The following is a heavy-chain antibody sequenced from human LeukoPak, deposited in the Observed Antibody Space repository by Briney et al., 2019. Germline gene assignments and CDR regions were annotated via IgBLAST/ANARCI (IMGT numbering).Heavy chain of an antibody. Sequence: AGGSLRLSCAATGFTFTKHWMSWVRQTIGKGLECVAKIREDGNEKHYVDSVKGRFTISRDNAKNSLFLQMNNLRVDDTAVYYCVRDYRGGWNDYWGQGTLVTVSS. D-gene: IGHD1-26*01. V-gene: IGHV3-7*01. CDR2: IREDGNEK. CDR3: VRDYRGGWNDY. CDR1: GFTFTKHW. J-gene: IGHJ4*02.